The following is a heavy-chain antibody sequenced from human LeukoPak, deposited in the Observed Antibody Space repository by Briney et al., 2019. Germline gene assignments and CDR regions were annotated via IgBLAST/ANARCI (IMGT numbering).Heavy chain of an antibody. J-gene: IGHJ4*02. Sequence: SETLSLTCAVYGGSFSGYYWSWIRQPPGKGLEWIGEINHSGSTNYDPSLKSRVTISVDTSKNQFSLKLSSVTAADTAVYYCARGDGYNSGIFDYWGQGTLVTVSS. D-gene: IGHD5-24*01. CDR3: ARGDGYNSGIFDY. V-gene: IGHV4-34*01. CDR2: INHSGST. CDR1: GGSFSGYY.